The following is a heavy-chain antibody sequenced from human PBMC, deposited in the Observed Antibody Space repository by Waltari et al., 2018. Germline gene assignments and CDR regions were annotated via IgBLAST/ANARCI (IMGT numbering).Heavy chain of an antibody. V-gene: IGHV3-48*01. J-gene: IGHJ6*02. CDR2: TSRRSSTI. D-gene: IGHD5-12*01. Sequence: EVQLVESGGGLVQPGGSLRLSCAASGFTFSSYSMNWVRQAPGKGLEWVSYTSRRSSTIYYADSLKGRFTISRDNAKNSLYLQMNSLRADDTAVYYCARVVATENYSYYGMDVWGQGTTVTVSS. CDR1: GFTFSSYS. CDR3: ARVVATENYSYYGMDV.